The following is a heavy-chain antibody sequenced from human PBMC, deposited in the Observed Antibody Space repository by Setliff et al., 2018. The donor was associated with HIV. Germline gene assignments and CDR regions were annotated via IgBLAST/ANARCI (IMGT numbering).Heavy chain of an antibody. Sequence: SFPSSFYLFTDYYIHWVRQAPGQRSEWMGWINPDSGGTNFAQKFQGRGTMTRDTSSSKTYLEMTKGKSDDTAVFFCARGRRVAPGSFYHFYYMGVWGEGTTVTVSS. J-gene: IGHJ6*03. CDR1: FYLFTDYY. CDR2: INPDSGGT. V-gene: IGHV1-2*02. CDR3: ARGRRVAPGSFYHFYYMGV. D-gene: IGHD2-15*01.